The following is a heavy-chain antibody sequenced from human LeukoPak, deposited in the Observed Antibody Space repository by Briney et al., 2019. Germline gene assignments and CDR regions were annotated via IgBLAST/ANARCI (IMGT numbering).Heavy chain of an antibody. V-gene: IGHV4-59*01. D-gene: IGHD3-10*02. CDR3: ARLVRGAVTFNRFDP. Sequence: PSETLSLTCTVSGDSINNYYWSWLRQTPGEGLEWIGFVAYSGNSNYNPSLESRVTISIDTSKNQFSLKLNSVTAADTAMYYCARLVRGAVTFNRFDPWGQGTLVTVSS. CDR2: VAYSGNS. J-gene: IGHJ5*02. CDR1: GDSINNYY.